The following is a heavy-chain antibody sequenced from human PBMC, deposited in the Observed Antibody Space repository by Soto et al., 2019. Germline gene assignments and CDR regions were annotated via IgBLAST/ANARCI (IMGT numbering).Heavy chain of an antibody. CDR3: ARDTRIAVAANYYYYYYMDV. CDR1: GFTVSSNY. CDR2: IYSGGST. V-gene: IGHV3-66*01. D-gene: IGHD6-19*01. Sequence: EVQLVESGGGLVQPGGSLRLSCAASGFTVSSNYMSWVRQAPGKGLEWVSVIYSGGSTYYGDSVKGRFTISRDNSKNTLYLQMNSLRAEDTAVYYCARDTRIAVAANYYYYYYMDVWGKGTTVTVSS. J-gene: IGHJ6*03.